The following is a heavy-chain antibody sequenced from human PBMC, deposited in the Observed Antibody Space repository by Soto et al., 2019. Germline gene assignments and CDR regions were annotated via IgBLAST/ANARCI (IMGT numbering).Heavy chain of an antibody. CDR2: MWGDGSDQ. CDR3: VSDFGDYKFDS. V-gene: IGHV3-33*01. Sequence: QVQLVESGGGVVQPGGSLRLSCAASGFTFSAYSMHWVRQAPGKGLEWMAVMWGDGSDQYYGDSVKGRFTISRDNSKNTLYLQMSSLRADDTAFYYCVSDFGDYKFDSWGQGTLVTVSS. J-gene: IGHJ4*02. CDR1: GFTFSAYS. D-gene: IGHD4-17*01.